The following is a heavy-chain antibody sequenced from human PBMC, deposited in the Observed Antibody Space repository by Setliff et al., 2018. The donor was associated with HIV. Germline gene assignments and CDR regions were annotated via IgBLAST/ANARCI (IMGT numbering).Heavy chain of an antibody. Sequence: SETLSLTCTVSGSFINSDYWGWIRQPPGKGLEWIGSIYHSATTYYNPSLWGRVTISIDTSENQFSLKVTSVTAADTATYYCSRGPPFDRWGRGTLVTAPQ. V-gene: IGHV4-38-2*02. CDR3: SRGPPFDR. CDR2: IYHSATT. CDR1: GSFINSDY. J-gene: IGHJ2*01.